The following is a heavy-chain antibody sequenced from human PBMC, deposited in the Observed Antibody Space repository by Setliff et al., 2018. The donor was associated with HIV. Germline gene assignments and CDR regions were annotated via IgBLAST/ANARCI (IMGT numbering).Heavy chain of an antibody. CDR2: INSDGSNA. Sequence: TGGSLRLSCAASGFTFSRYWMHWVRQVPGKGLAWVSRINSDGSNAIYADAVKGRFTISRDNAKNTVYLQMNSLGVDDTAVYYCAREGESASYYFDDWGQGTPVTVSS. J-gene: IGHJ4*02. CDR3: AREGESASYYFDD. V-gene: IGHV3-74*01. D-gene: IGHD3-10*01. CDR1: GFTFSRYW.